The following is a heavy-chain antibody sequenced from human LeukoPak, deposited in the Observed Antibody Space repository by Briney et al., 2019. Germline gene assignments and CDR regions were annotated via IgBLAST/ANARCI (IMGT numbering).Heavy chain of an antibody. CDR1: GGSFSSYY. D-gene: IGHD6-13*01. CDR2: INHSGST. V-gene: IGHV4-34*01. J-gene: IGHJ5*02. CDR3: ARPARLGAGRVWFDP. Sequence: SETLSLTCAVYGGSFSSYYWSWIRQPPGKGLEWIGEINHSGSTNYNPSLKSRVSISVDTSEKQFSIWLSSVSAAETAVYYCARPARLGAGRVWFDPWGKGTLVTVSS.